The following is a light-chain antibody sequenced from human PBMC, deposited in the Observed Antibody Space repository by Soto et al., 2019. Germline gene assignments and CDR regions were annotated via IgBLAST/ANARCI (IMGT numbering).Light chain of an antibody. V-gene: IGLV2-14*01. CDR3: SSYTSGSLYV. CDR2: DVS. J-gene: IGLJ1*01. Sequence: QSALTQPASESGSPGQSITISCIGTSSDVGAYNYVSWYQQYPGKAPKVMIYDVSSRPAGVSNRFSGSKSGNTASLTISGLQGEDEADYYCSSYTSGSLYVFGSGTKLTVL. CDR1: SSDVGAYNY.